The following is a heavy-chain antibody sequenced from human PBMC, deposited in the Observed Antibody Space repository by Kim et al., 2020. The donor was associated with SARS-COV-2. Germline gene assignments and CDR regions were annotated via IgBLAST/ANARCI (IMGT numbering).Heavy chain of an antibody. CDR2: IYYSGST. J-gene: IGHJ4*02. V-gene: IGHV4-31*03. Sequence: SETLSLTCTVSGASIRSDGYYWSWIRQHPGKDLVWIGYIYYSGSTYYHPSLKSRVTISLDTSENQFSLKLRSVTAADTAVYYCARGNILTGHNEIDYWGQGTLVTVSS. CDR1: GASIRSDGYY. D-gene: IGHD3-9*01. CDR3: ARGNILTGHNEIDY.